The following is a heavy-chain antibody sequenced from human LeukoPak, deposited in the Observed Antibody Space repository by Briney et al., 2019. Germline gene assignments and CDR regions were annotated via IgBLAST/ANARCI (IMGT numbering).Heavy chain of an antibody. Sequence: SETLSLTCTVSGGSISSYYWSWIRQPPGKGLEWIGYIYYSGSTNYNPSLKSRVTISVDTSKNQFSLKLSSVTAADTAVCYCARASLITIFGVVIIEYFDYWGQGTLVTVSS. D-gene: IGHD3-3*01. CDR2: IYYSGST. CDR3: ARASLITIFGVVIIEYFDY. CDR1: GGSISSYY. J-gene: IGHJ4*02. V-gene: IGHV4-59*01.